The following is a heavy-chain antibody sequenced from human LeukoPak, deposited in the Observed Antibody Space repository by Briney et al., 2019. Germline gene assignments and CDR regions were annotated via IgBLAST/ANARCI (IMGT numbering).Heavy chain of an antibody. Sequence: PGGSLRLSCAASGFTFSSYSMNCVRQAPGKGLEWVSSISSSSSYIYYADSVRGRFTISRDNAKNSLYLQMNRLRAEDTAVYYFATDLGYYDSSGYYDYWGQGSLVTVSS. J-gene: IGHJ4*02. CDR2: ISSSSSYI. V-gene: IGHV3-21*01. D-gene: IGHD3-22*01. CDR1: GFTFSSYS. CDR3: ATDLGYYDSSGYYDY.